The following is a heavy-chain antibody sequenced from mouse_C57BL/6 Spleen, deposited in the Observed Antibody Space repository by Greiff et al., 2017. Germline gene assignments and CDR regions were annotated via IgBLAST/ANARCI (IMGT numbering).Heavy chain of an antibody. CDR2: IDPSDSYT. J-gene: IGHJ4*01. V-gene: IGHV1-69*01. CDR3: ARRYYGSSPMDY. Sequence: VQLQQPGAELVMPGASVKLSCKASGYTFTSYWMHWVKQRPGQGLEWIGEIDPSDSYTNYNQKFKGKSTLTVDKSSSTAYMQLSSLTSEDSAVYYCARRYYGSSPMDYWGQGTSVTVSS. CDR1: GYTFTSYW. D-gene: IGHD1-1*01.